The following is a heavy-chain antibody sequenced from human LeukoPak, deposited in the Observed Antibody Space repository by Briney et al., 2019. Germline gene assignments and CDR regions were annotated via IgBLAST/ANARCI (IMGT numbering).Heavy chain of an antibody. CDR1: GYTFTNYG. J-gene: IGHJ3*02. CDR3: AREDCSGGSCYSLSLTPVFHVFDI. V-gene: IGHV1-18*01. D-gene: IGHD2-15*01. CDR2: ISAYNGNT. Sequence: ASVKVSCKASGYTFTNYGITWVRQAPGQGLELMGWISAYNGNTNYAQKLQGRVTITTDTSTSTDYMNMRSLRSDATAVYYCAREDCSGGSCYSLSLTPVFHVFDIWGQGTMVTVSS.